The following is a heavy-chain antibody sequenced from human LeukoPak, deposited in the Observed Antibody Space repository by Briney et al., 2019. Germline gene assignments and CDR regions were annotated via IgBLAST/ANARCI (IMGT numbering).Heavy chain of an antibody. V-gene: IGHV4-38-2*01. CDR2: IYYSGST. CDR3: ARAVGYCSSTSCVNFDY. D-gene: IGHD2-2*01. J-gene: IGHJ4*02. Sequence: PGGSLRLSCAASGFTSTDYYMSWIRQPPGKGLEWIGSIYYSGSTYYNPSLKSRVTISVDTSKNQFSLKLSSVTAADTAVYYCARAVGYCSSTSCVNFDYWGQGTLVTVSS. CDR1: GFTSTDYY.